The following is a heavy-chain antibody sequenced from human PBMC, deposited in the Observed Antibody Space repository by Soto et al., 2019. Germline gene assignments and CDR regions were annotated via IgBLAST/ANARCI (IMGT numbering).Heavy chain of an antibody. J-gene: IGHJ6*02. V-gene: IGHV3-43*01. CDR3: AKDFLMGGYRDYYYYGMDV. Sequence: GGSLRLSCAASGFTFDDYTMHWVRQAPGKGLEWVSLISWDGGSTYYADSVKGRFTIARDNSKNSLYLQMNSLRTEDTALYYCAKDFLMGGYRDYYYYGMDVWGQGTTVTVSS. D-gene: IGHD5-12*01. CDR2: ISWDGGST. CDR1: GFTFDDYT.